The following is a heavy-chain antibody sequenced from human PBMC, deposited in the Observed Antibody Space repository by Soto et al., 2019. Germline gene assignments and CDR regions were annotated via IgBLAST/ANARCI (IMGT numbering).Heavy chain of an antibody. CDR3: ARQVPGTYGSGSYFDY. Sequence: QVQLQESGPGLVKPSETLSLTCTVSGGSISSYYWSWIRQPPGTGLEWIGYIYYSGSTNYNPSLKSRVTRSVDTSKNQFSLKLSSVTAADTAVYYCARQVPGTYGSGSYFDYWGQGTLVTVSS. D-gene: IGHD3-10*01. CDR2: IYYSGST. V-gene: IGHV4-59*08. CDR1: GGSISSYY. J-gene: IGHJ4*02.